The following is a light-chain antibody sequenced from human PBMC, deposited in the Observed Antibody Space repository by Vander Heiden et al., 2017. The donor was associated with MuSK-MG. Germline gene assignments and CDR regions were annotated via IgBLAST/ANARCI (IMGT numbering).Light chain of an antibody. CDR1: QSVTSNF. CDR3: QQHGSSPWA. J-gene: IGKJ1*01. CDR2: GAS. Sequence: DIVLTQSAGTLSLSPGESATLSCRASQSVTSNFLAWYQQKPGQAPRLLIYGASTRVTGIPDRFSGSGSGTDFTLAISRLEPEDFAVYYCQQHGSSPWAFGQGTKVEIK. V-gene: IGKV3-20*01.